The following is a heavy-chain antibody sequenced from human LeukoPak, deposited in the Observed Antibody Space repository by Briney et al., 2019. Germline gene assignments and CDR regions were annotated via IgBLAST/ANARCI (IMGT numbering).Heavy chain of an antibody. Sequence: GESLKISCKGSGYSFTTYWIGWVRQVPGKSLEWMGIIYPGDSDVRYSPSFQGQVTILADKSISTAYLQWSSLKASDTAMYYCARPREEGTAMGLRAFDIWGQGTMVTVSS. CDR2: IYPGDSDV. D-gene: IGHD5-18*01. V-gene: IGHV5-51*01. CDR3: ARPREEGTAMGLRAFDI. J-gene: IGHJ3*02. CDR1: GYSFTTYW.